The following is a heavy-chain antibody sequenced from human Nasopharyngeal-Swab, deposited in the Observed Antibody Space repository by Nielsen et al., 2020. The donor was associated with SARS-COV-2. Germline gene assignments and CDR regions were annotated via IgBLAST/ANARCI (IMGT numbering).Heavy chain of an antibody. CDR1: GFTFSKYA. J-gene: IGHJ5*02. V-gene: IGHV3-30*04. D-gene: IGHD3-10*01. Sequence: GGSLRLSCIASGFTFSKYAVHWVRQAPGKGLEWVALISDDGNTKYYAASVKGRFTISRDNSKNTLYLQMNSLRPEDTAVYYCARGPHLGVRGVSWFDPWGQGTLVTVSS. CDR3: ARGPHLGVRGVSWFDP. CDR2: ISDDGNTK.